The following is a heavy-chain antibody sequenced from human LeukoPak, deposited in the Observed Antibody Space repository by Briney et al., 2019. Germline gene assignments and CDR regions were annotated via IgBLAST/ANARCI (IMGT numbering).Heavy chain of an antibody. CDR1: GYSLTELS. V-gene: IGHV1-24*01. CDR2: FDPEDGET. D-gene: IGHD4-17*01. J-gene: IGHJ3*02. Sequence: ASVKVSCKVSGYSLTELSMQWVRQAPGKGLEWMGGFDPEDGETMYAQNFRGRVTMTEDTSTDTAYMEVNSLRSEDTAVYYCATGTPRLTTVTNLGVFDIWGQGTKVTVSS. CDR3: ATGTPRLTTVTNLGVFDI.